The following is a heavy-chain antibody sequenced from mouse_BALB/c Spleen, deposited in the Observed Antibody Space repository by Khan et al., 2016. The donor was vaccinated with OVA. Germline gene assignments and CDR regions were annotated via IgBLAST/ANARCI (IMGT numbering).Heavy chain of an antibody. CDR3: ATLYGNEPY. CDR2: IWAGGST. CDR1: GFSLTAYG. Sequence: QVQLKQSGPGLVAPSQSLSITCTVSGFSLTAYGVHWLRQPPGKGLEWLGIIWAGGSTNYNSALMSRLSISKDNSKGQVFLKMNSLQTDDTAMYCCATLYGNEPYWGQGTLVTVSA. J-gene: IGHJ3*01. V-gene: IGHV2-9*02. D-gene: IGHD2-1*01.